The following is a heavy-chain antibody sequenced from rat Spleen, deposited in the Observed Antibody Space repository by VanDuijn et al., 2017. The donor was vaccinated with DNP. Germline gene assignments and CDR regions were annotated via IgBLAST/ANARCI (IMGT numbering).Heavy chain of an antibody. V-gene: IGHV5-7*01. CDR2: ISYDGSST. CDR3: VVNWYNF. D-gene: IGHD1-11*01. J-gene: IGHJ2*01. CDR1: GFTFSNYD. Sequence: EVQLVESGGGLIQPGRSMKLSCAASGFTFSNYDMAWVRQAPKKGLEWVATISYDGSSTNYRDSVKGRFTISRDNAKSALYLQMDSLRSEDTATYYCVVNWYNFWGQGVMVTVSS.